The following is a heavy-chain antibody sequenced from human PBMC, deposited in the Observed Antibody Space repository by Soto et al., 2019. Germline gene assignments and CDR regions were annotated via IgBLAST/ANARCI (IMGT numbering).Heavy chain of an antibody. CDR1: GFTFSSYA. V-gene: IGHV3-23*01. CDR2: ISGSGIST. J-gene: IGHJ4*02. D-gene: IGHD3-3*01. Sequence: GGSLRLSCAASGFTFSSYAMSWVRQAPGQGPEWVSGISGSGISTYYADSVEGRFTISRDNSKSTLFLQMNSLRDEDTAVYYCAPVYDFWSGHPGKYFDCWGQGTLVTVSS. CDR3: APVYDFWSGHPGKYFDC.